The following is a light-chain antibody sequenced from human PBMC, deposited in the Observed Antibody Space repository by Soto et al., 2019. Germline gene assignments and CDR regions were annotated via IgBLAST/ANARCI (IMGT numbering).Light chain of an antibody. Sequence: EMVLTQSPGTLSLSPGERATLSCRASQSVSGSYLAWFQQKPGQAPRLLIYGASSRATGIPDRLSGSGSRTDFTLTISRLQPEDFGVYSCQQYGSSLYTFGQGTKLEIK. CDR1: QSVSGSY. CDR2: GAS. V-gene: IGKV3-20*01. J-gene: IGKJ2*01. CDR3: QQYGSSLYT.